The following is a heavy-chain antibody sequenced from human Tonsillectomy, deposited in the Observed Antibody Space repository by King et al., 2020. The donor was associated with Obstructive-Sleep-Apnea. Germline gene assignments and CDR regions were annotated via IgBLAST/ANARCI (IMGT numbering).Heavy chain of an antibody. V-gene: IGHV4-59*01. CDR2: VFHSGTT. D-gene: IGHD3-3*01. CDR3: AKVGLLRFSEWASPHEAFDV. J-gene: IGHJ3*01. CDR1: GTSIDSYY. Sequence: VQLQESGPGLVKPSETLSLTCTVSGTSIDSYYWSWIRQSPGKGLEWIGYVFHSGTTNYNPSLKSRVTLSVEASKSQFSLQLTSVTAADTAVYYCAKVGLLRFSEWASPHEAFDVWGQGRKVTVSS.